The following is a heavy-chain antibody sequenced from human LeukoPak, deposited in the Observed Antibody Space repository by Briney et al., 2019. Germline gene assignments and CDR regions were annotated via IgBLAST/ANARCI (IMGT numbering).Heavy chain of an antibody. CDR3: ARVVGAGYFDL. D-gene: IGHD1-26*01. CDR1: GFTFSTYS. J-gene: IGHJ2*01. V-gene: IGHV3-21*06. Sequence: GGSLRLSCAASGFTFSTYSMNWVRQAPGKGLEWVSSISSRSSYIYYADSLKGRFTISRDNAKNSLYLQMNSLRAEDTAVYYCARVVGAGYFDLWGRGTLVTVSS. CDR2: ISSRSSYI.